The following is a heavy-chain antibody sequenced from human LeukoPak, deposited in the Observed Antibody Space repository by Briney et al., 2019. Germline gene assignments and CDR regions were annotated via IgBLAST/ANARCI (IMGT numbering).Heavy chain of an antibody. V-gene: IGHV3-7*01. CDR2: IEQDGSEK. D-gene: IGHD2-15*01. CDR3: ARDHVVDGLVFDY. CDR1: GFTSSSYW. Sequence: GGSLRLSCVSSGFTSSSYWMSWVRQAPGKGLEWVAHIEQDGSEKYYVESVKGRFSISRDNAKNSLYLQMNSLRAEDTAIYYCARDHVVDGLVFDYWGQGTLVTVSS. J-gene: IGHJ4*02.